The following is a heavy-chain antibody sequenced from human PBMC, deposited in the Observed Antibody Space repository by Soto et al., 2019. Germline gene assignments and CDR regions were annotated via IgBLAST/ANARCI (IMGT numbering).Heavy chain of an antibody. Sequence: SETLSLTCAVYGGSFSGYYWSWIRQPPGKGLEWIGEINHSGSTNYNPSLKSRVTISVDTSRNQFSLKLSSVTAADTAVYYCARGRLTDSSSSGGGRPYYYYYGMDVWGQGTTVTVSS. CDR3: ARGRLTDSSSSGGGRPYYYYYGMDV. CDR2: INHSGST. V-gene: IGHV4-34*01. J-gene: IGHJ6*02. CDR1: GGSFSGYY. D-gene: IGHD6-6*01.